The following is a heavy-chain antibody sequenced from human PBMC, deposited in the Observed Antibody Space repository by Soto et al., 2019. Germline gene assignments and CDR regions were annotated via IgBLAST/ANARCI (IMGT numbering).Heavy chain of an antibody. CDR3: ARGLMGEPLRYGMDV. Sequence: PGGSLRLSCEASGFTFSSYAMNWVRQAPGRGLEWVSAISRSGDRTYYADSVKGRFTISRDNAKNSLYLQMNSLRDEDTAVYYCARGLMGEPLRYGMDVWGRGTTVTVSS. CDR2: ISRSGDRT. J-gene: IGHJ6*01. D-gene: IGHD3-16*01. CDR1: GFTFSSYA. V-gene: IGHV3-48*02.